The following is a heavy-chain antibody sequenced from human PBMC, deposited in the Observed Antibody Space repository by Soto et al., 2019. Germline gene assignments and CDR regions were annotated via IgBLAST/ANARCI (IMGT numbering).Heavy chain of an antibody. CDR1: GFTFISYA. J-gene: IGHJ4*02. V-gene: IGHV3-30-3*01. CDR2: ISYDGSNK. CDR3: ARGGLRYCSSTSCYRYFDY. Sequence: PGGSLRLSCAASGFTFISYAMHWVLQAPGKGLEWVAVISYDGSNKYYADSVKGRFTISRDNSKNTLYLQMNSLRAEDTAVYYCARGGLRYCSSTSCYRYFDYWGQGTLVTVAS. D-gene: IGHD2-2*01.